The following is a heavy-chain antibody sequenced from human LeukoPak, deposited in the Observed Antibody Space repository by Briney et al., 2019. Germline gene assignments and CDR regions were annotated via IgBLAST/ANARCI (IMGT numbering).Heavy chain of an antibody. J-gene: IGHJ6*02. CDR3: ARAPRTYSGSYYYGMDV. V-gene: IGHV1-2*02. CDR1: GYTFTGYY. CDR2: INPNSGGT. Sequence: GASVKVSCKASGYTFTGYYMHWVRQAPGQGLEWMGWINPNSGGTNYAQKFQGRVTMTRDTSISTAYMELSRLRFDDTAVYYCARAPRTYSGSYYYGMDVWGQGTTVTVSS. D-gene: IGHD1-26*01.